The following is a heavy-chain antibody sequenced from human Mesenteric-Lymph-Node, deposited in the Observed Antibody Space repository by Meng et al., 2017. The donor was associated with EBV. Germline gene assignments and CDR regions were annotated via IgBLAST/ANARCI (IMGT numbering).Heavy chain of an antibody. V-gene: IGHV3-11*01. CDR1: GFTFSDYD. Sequence: QVQLVESGGGLVKPGGSLRLSCAVSGFTFSDYDMSWIRQAPGKGLEWVSYISRSTTSGTTIYYADSVKGRFTISRDNAKNSLYLQMNSLRVEDTAVYYCARDLVGYYFDNWGQGTLVTVAS. CDR3: ARDLVGYYFDN. J-gene: IGHJ4*02. D-gene: IGHD2-21*01. CDR2: ISRSTTSGTTI.